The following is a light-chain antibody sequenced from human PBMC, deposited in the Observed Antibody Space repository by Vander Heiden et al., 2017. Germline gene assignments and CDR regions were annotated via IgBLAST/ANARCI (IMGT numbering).Light chain of an antibody. V-gene: IGKV4-1*01. J-gene: IGKJ1*01. CDR2: WAS. CDR3: QQYYSSRT. CDR1: QSVLYSSNNKNY. Sequence: DLVMTQSPDSLAVSLGARATINCKSSQSVLYSSNNKNYLAWYQQKPGQPPKLLIYWASTRESGVPDRFSGSGSGTDFTLTISSLQAEDVAVYYCQQYYSSRTFGQGTKVEIK.